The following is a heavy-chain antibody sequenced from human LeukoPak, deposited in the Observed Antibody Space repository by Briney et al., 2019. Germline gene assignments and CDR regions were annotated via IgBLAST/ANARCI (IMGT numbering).Heavy chain of an antibody. D-gene: IGHD6-13*01. Sequence: PRGSLRLSCAASGFTFSRSAMTWVRQAPGKGLEWVSAISGSGYNTYYADSVKGRLTISRENSKNTLYLQMNSLRAEDTAVYHCAKQEDYSSSWNYWGQGTLVTVSS. V-gene: IGHV3-23*01. J-gene: IGHJ4*02. CDR2: ISGSGYNT. CDR1: GFTFSRSA. CDR3: AKQEDYSSSWNY.